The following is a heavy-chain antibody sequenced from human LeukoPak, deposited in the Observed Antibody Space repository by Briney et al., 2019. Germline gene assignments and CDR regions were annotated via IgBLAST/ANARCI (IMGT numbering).Heavy chain of an antibody. D-gene: IGHD4-23*01. J-gene: IGHJ4*02. CDR1: GFTFSSYA. CDR2: ISGSGGST. CDR3: ARAYDYGGNIDY. Sequence: QPGGSLRLSCAASGFTFSSYAMSWVRQAPGKGLEWVSAISGSGGSTYYADSVKGRFTISRDNSKNTLYLQMNSLRAEDTAVYYCARAYDYGGNIDYWGQGTLVTVSS. V-gene: IGHV3-23*01.